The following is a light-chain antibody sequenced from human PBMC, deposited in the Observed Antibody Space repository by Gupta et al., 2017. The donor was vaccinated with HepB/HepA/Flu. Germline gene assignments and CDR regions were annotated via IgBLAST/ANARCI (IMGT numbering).Light chain of an antibody. Sequence: ETVMTQFPATLSVSPGESATLSCRASQTVGRNLAWYQHKSGQAPVLLIYGASTRVTGVPDRFSGSGSQTEFTLTISSPQSEDLAIYYCQQYNDWPRTFGQGTTVEIE. J-gene: IGKJ1*01. CDR1: QTVGRN. CDR3: QQYNDWPRT. V-gene: IGKV3-15*01. CDR2: GAS.